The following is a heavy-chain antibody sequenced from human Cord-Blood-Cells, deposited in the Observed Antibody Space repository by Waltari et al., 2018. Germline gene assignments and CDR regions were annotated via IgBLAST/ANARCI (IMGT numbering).Heavy chain of an antibody. V-gene: IGHV3-9*01. CDR2: ISWNSGSI. J-gene: IGHJ4*02. Sequence: EVQLVESGGGLVQPGRSLRLSCAASGFTFDDYAMHWVRQAPGKGLEWVPGISWNSGSIGYADSVKGRFTISRDNAKNSLYLQMNSLRAEDTALYYCAKRYDFWSGLGDWGQGTLVTVSS. CDR1: GFTFDDYA. CDR3: AKRYDFWSGLGD. D-gene: IGHD3-3*01.